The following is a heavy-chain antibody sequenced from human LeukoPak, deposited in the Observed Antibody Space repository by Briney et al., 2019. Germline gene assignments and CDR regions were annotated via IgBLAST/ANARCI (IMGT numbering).Heavy chain of an antibody. CDR2: INHSGST. J-gene: IGHJ4*02. D-gene: IGHD4-17*01. CDR1: GGSFSGYY. Sequence: SETLSLTCAVHGGSFSGYYWSWIRQPPGKGLEWIGEINHSGSTNYNPSLKSRVTISVDTSKNQFSLKLSSVTAADTAVYYCATTESDGDYYFDYWGQGTLVTVSS. V-gene: IGHV4-34*01. CDR3: ATTESDGDYYFDY.